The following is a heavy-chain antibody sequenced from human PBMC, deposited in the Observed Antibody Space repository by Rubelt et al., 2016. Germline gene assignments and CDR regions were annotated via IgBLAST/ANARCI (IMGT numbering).Heavy chain of an antibody. D-gene: IGHD2-2*02. J-gene: IGHJ3*02. CDR3: ARSGPDVVVPAAIRVEGDAFDI. CDR2: INSDGSST. CDR1: GFTFSSYW. V-gene: IGHV3-74*01. Sequence: EVQLVESGGGLVQPGGSLRLSCAASGFTFSSYWMHWVRQAPGKGLVWVSRINSDGSSTSYADSVKGRLTSARDNAKKTLYLQMNSLRAEDTAVYYCARSGPDVVVPAAIRVEGDAFDIWGQGTMVTVSS.